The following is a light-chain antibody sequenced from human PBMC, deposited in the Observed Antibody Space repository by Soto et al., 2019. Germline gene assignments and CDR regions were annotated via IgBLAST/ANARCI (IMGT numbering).Light chain of an antibody. CDR3: QQYNVYWT. V-gene: IGKV1-5*03. CDR1: QSINIW. Sequence: DLQMTQSPSTLSASVGDRVTITCRASQSINIWLAWYQQKPGRAPKLLIHKASTLESGVPSRFGGICAGTEFTLTISSLQPDDFATYYCQQYNVYWTFGQGTRVESK. J-gene: IGKJ1*01. CDR2: KAS.